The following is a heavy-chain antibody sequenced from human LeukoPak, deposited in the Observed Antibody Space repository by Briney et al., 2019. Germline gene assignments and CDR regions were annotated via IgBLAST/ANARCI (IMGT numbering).Heavy chain of an antibody. Sequence: AASVKVSCKASGGTFSSYAISWVRQAPGQGLEWMGRIIPILGIANYAQKFQGRVTITADKSTSTAYMELSSLRSEDTAVYYCARASSYCSGGSCYHEEYYFDYWGQGTLVTVSS. D-gene: IGHD2-15*01. CDR1: GGTFSSYA. V-gene: IGHV1-69*04. J-gene: IGHJ4*02. CDR2: IIPILGIA. CDR3: ARASSYCSGGSCYHEEYYFDY.